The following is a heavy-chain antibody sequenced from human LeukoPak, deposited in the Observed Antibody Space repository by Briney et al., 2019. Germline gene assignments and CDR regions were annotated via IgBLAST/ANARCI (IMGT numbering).Heavy chain of an antibody. CDR2: IRPDGSEG. V-gene: IGHV3-7*01. Sequence: PGGSLRLSCTTSGITFSNSWMSWVRQAPGKGLEWVATIRPDGSEGYYADSVRGRFTISRDNSKNSFYLQMSGLRAEDTGVFYCARDVAYSAFDYWGQGTLVTVSS. CDR1: GITFSNSW. D-gene: IGHD2-21*01. CDR3: ARDVAYSAFDY. J-gene: IGHJ4*02.